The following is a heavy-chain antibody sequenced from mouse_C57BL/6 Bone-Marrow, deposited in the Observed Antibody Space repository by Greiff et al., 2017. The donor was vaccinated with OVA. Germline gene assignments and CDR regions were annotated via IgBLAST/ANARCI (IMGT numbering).Heavy chain of an antibody. CDR2: ISDGGSYT. Sequence: EVQVVESGGGLVKPGGSLKLSCAASGFTFSSYAMSWVRQTPEKRLEWVATISDGGSYTYYPDNVKGRFTISRDNAKNNLFLQRSHLKSEDTAMYYCAREGIYYDYSYAMDYWGQGTSVTVSS. CDR3: AREGIYYDYSYAMDY. V-gene: IGHV5-4*01. J-gene: IGHJ4*01. CDR1: GFTFSSYA. D-gene: IGHD2-4*01.